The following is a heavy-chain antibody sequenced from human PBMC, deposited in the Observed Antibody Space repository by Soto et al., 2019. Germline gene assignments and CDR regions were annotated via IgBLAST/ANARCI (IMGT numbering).Heavy chain of an antibody. CDR1: GFTYRTYW. J-gene: IGHJ4*02. Sequence: EVQLVESGGGLVQPGGSLRLSCAVSGFTYRTYWMSWVRQTPGMGLEWVANINQDGSAKYYVDSVKGRFTISRDNAQNSMHLQMSSLRVEDMAVYFCARKHVDYFDSSGYYDGWGQGTLVTVSS. D-gene: IGHD3-22*01. CDR3: ARKHVDYFDSSGYYDG. CDR2: INQDGSAK. V-gene: IGHV3-7*01.